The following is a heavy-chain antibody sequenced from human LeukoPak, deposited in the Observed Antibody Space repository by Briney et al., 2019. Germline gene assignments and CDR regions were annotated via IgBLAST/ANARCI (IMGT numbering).Heavy chain of an antibody. CDR1: GFTFSSYW. CDR2: IKQDGSEK. D-gene: IGHD3-10*01. Sequence: GGSLRLSCAASGFTFSSYWLSWVRQAPGQGLERVANIKQDGSEKYYVDSVKGRFTISRDNAKNSLYLQMNSLRAEDTAVYYCASFMVRGVYVYWGQGTLVTVSS. V-gene: IGHV3-7*01. CDR3: ASFMVRGVYVY. J-gene: IGHJ4*02.